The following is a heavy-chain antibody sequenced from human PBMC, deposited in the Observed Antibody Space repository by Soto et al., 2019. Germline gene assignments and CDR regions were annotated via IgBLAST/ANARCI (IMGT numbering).Heavy chain of an antibody. D-gene: IGHD6-13*01. Sequence: GASVKVSCKASGGTFSSYAISWVRQAPGQGLEWMGGIIPIFGTANYAQKFQGRVTITADESTSTAYMELSSLRSEDTAVYYCAGVGIAAARGWFDPWGKGTLVTVSS. J-gene: IGHJ5*02. V-gene: IGHV1-69*13. CDR2: IIPIFGTA. CDR1: GGTFSSYA. CDR3: AGVGIAAARGWFDP.